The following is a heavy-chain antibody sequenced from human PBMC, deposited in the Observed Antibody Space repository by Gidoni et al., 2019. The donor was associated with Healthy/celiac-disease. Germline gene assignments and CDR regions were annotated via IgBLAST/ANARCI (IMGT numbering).Heavy chain of an antibody. CDR1: GGSISSCDYY. CDR3: ARDSPDIVVVPAAIREAVYYYYYMDV. J-gene: IGHJ6*03. CDR2: IYYSGST. D-gene: IGHD2-2*02. V-gene: IGHV4-30-4*01. Sequence: QVQLQESGPGLVKPSQTLSLTCTVSGGSISSCDYYWSWIRQPPGKGLEWIEYIYYSGSTYYNPSLKSRVTISVDTSKNQFSLKLSSVTAADTAVYYCARDSPDIVVVPAAIREAVYYYYYMDVWGKGTTVTVSS.